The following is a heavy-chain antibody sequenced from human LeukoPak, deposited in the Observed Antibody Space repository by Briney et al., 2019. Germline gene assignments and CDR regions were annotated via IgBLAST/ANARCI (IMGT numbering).Heavy chain of an antibody. V-gene: IGHV3-48*01. CDR3: ARLALLWFGESTPYFDY. J-gene: IGHJ4*02. D-gene: IGHD3-10*01. Sequence: GESLRLSCAASGFTFSSYGMNWVRQAPGTGLEWVSYISSSSSTMYYADSVKGRFTISRDNSKNTLYLQMNSLRAEDTAVYYCARLALLWFGESTPYFDYWGQGTLVTVSS. CDR1: GFTFSSYG. CDR2: ISSSSSTM.